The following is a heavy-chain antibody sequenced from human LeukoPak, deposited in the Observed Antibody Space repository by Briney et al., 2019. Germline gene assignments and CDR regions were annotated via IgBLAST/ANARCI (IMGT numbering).Heavy chain of an antibody. J-gene: IGHJ5*02. D-gene: IGHD4-17*01. CDR1: GVSISSYY. CDR3: ARGRDYGDDRWFDP. Sequence: SETLSLTCSVSGVSISSYYRSWIRQPPGKGRLGIGYIYYSGSTKYNPSLKSRVTISVDTSKNQFSLKLSSVTAADTAVYYCARGRDYGDDRWFDPWGQGTLVTVSS. CDR2: IYYSGST. V-gene: IGHV4-59*01.